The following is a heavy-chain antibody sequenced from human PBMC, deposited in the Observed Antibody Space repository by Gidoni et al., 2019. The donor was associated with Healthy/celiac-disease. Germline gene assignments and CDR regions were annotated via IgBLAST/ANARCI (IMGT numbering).Heavy chain of an antibody. CDR3: AKSPQNIVATITNFDY. CDR1: GFPFSSYG. J-gene: IGHJ4*02. D-gene: IGHD5-12*01. V-gene: IGHV3-30*18. CDR2: ISYDGSNK. Sequence: QVQLVESGGGVVKPGRSLRLSCAASGFPFSSYGRHWVRQAPGKGLEWVAVISYDGSNKYYADSVKGRFTISRDNSKNTLYLQMNSLRAEDTAVYYCAKSPQNIVATITNFDYWGQGTLVTVSS.